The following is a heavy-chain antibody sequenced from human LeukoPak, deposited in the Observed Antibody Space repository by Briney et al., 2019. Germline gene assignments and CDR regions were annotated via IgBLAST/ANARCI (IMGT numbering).Heavy chain of an antibody. V-gene: IGHV3-23*01. D-gene: IGHD6-19*01. CDR3: AKGGVAGTGYFDY. Sequence: GGSLRLSCAASGFTFSSYAISWVHQAPGKGLEWVSAVSGRGDSTYYADSAKGRFTISRDNSKNTLYLQMNSLRAEDTAVYYCAKGGVAGTGYFDYWGQGTLVTVSS. CDR1: GFTFSSYA. CDR2: VSGRGDST. J-gene: IGHJ4*02.